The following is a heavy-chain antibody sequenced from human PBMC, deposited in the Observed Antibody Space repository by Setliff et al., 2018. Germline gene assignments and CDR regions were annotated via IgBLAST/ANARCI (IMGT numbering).Heavy chain of an antibody. D-gene: IGHD2-15*01. CDR3: ARTRYGLGGRPY. CDR1: GDSISGDY. Sequence: SETLSLTCTVSGDSISGDYWSWIRQPPGKGLEWIGFIHYSGSTNYNPSLKSRVAISLDTPKNQFSLRLSSVTAADTAVYYCARTRYGLGGRPYWGQGTLVTVSS. CDR2: IHYSGST. J-gene: IGHJ4*02. V-gene: IGHV4-59*01.